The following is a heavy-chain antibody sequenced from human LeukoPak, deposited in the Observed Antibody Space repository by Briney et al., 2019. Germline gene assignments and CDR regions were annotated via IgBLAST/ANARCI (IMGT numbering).Heavy chain of an antibody. CDR2: ISYDGSNK. CDR3: ARDVQGRFLEWPKYGMDV. D-gene: IGHD3-3*01. Sequence: PGGPLRLSCAASGFTFSSYAMHWVRQAPGKGLEWVAVISYDGSNKYYADSVKGRFTISRDNSKNTLYLQMNSLRAEDTAVYYCARDVQGRFLEWPKYGMDVWGQGTTVTVSS. V-gene: IGHV3-30-3*01. CDR1: GFTFSSYA. J-gene: IGHJ6*02.